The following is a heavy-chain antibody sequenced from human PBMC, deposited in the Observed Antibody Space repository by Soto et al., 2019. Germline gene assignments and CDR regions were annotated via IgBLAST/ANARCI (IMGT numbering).Heavy chain of an antibody. V-gene: IGHV1-18*01. CDR1: GYTFTSYG. Sequence: QVQLVQSGAEVKKPGASVKVSCKASGYTFTSYGITWVRQAPEQGLEWMGWISAYNGNTNYAQKLQGRVTMTTDTSTSTAYMELRSLRSDDTAVYYCARQLELHHGGYYYYGMDVWGQGTTVTVSS. CDR2: ISAYNGNT. CDR3: ARQLELHHGGYYYYGMDV. D-gene: IGHD1-1*01. J-gene: IGHJ6*02.